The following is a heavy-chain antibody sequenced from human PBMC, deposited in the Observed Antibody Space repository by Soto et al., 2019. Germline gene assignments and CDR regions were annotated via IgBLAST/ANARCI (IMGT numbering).Heavy chain of an antibody. CDR2: IYPGDSDT. Sequence: LGESLKISCKGSGYSFTSYWIGWVRQMPGKGLEWMGIIYPGDSDTRYSPSFQGQVTISADKSISTAYLQWSSLKASDTAMYYCASSGYSGYSTTRYYYYGMDVWGQGTTVTVSS. CDR1: GYSFTSYW. CDR3: ASSGYSGYSTTRYYYYGMDV. V-gene: IGHV5-51*01. J-gene: IGHJ6*02. D-gene: IGHD5-12*01.